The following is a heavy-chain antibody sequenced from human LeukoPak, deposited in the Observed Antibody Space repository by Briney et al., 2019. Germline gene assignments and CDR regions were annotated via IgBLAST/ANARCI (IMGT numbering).Heavy chain of an antibody. V-gene: IGHV1-3*01. D-gene: IGHD6-19*01. CDR3: ARDQDFPGYSSGWYYFDY. J-gene: IGHJ4*02. Sequence: ASVKVSCKASGYTFTSYAMRWVRQAPGQRLEWMGWINAGNGNTKYSQKFQGRVTITRDTSASTAYMELSSLRSEDTAVYYCARDQDFPGYSSGWYYFDYWGQGTLVTVSS. CDR2: INAGNGNT. CDR1: GYTFTSYA.